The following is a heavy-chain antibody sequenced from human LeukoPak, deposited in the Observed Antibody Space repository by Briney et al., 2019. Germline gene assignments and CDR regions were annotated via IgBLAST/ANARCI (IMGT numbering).Heavy chain of an antibody. J-gene: IGHJ5*02. CDR1: GFTFSDYY. Sequence: GGSLRLSCAASGFTFSDYYMSWIRQAPGKGLEWVSYISSSGSTIYYADSVKGRFTISRDNAKNSLYLQMNSLRAEDTAVYYCAREEYYYDSSGYYWWFDPWGQGTLVTVSS. D-gene: IGHD3-22*01. CDR2: ISSSGSTI. V-gene: IGHV3-11*04. CDR3: AREEYYYDSSGYYWWFDP.